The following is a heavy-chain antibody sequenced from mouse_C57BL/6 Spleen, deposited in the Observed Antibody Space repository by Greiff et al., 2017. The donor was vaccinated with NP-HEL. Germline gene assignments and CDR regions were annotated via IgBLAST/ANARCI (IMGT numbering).Heavy chain of an antibody. CDR3: ARRVYGYDGSFDY. CDR2: IYPGDGDT. D-gene: IGHD2-2*01. V-gene: IGHV1-80*01. Sequence: VQLQQSGAELVKPGASVKISCKASGYAFSSYWMNWVKQRPGKGLEWIGQIYPGDGDTNYNGKFKGKATLTADKSSSTAYMQLSSLTSEDSAVYFCARRVYGYDGSFDYWGQGTTLTVSS. CDR1: GYAFSSYW. J-gene: IGHJ2*01.